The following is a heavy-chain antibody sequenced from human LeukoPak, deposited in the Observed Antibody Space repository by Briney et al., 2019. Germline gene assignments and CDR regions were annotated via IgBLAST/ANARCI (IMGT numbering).Heavy chain of an antibody. V-gene: IGHV4-59*01. CDR1: GGSISSYY. CDR3: ARAVSWKWVYGDPGAFDP. CDR2: IYYSGST. J-gene: IGHJ5*02. D-gene: IGHD4-17*01. Sequence: SETLSLTCTVSGGSISSYYWSWIRQPPGKGLEWIGYIYYSGSTNYNPSLKSRVTISVDTSKNQFSLKLSSVTPADTAVYYCARAVSWKWVYGDPGAFDPWGQGTLVTVSS.